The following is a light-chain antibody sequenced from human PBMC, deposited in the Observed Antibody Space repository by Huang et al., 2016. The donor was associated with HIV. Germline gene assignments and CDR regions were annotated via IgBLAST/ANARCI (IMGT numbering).Light chain of an antibody. V-gene: IGKV3-20*01. Sequence: EIVLTQSPGSLSLSPGERVTLSCRASQSVASTFLAWYQQGHGQAPRLLIYGASTRATGIPDRVSGSGSGTDFSLTISRLEPEDFGDYYCHQFAASPGTFGQGTKLEI. CDR2: GAS. CDR1: QSVASTF. J-gene: IGKJ2*01. CDR3: HQFAASPGT.